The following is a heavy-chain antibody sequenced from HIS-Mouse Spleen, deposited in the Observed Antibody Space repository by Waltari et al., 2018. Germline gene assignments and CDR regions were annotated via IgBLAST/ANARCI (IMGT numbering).Heavy chain of an antibody. V-gene: IGHV4-34*01. CDR1: GGSFSGYY. CDR3: AREINTGIAAASYYYYGMDV. D-gene: IGHD6-13*01. CDR2: INHSGST. J-gene: IGHJ6*02. Sequence: QVQLQQWGAGLLKPSETLSLTCAVYGGSFSGYYWSWIRQPPGKGLEWIGEINHSGSTTYNPSLKSRVTISVDTSKNQFSLKLSSVTAADTAVYYCAREINTGIAAASYYYYGMDVWGQGTTVTVSS.